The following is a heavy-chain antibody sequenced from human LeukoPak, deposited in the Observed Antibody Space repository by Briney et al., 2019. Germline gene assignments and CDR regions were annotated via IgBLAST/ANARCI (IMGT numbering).Heavy chain of an antibody. V-gene: IGHV1-69*06. CDR1: GGTFISYA. CDR2: IMPIFGTA. Sequence: GASVKVSCKASGGTFISYAISWVRQAPGQGLEWMGGIMPIFGTANYAQKFQGRVTITADKSTSTAYMELSSLRSEDTAVYYCAREAVAAAQVFDPWGQGTLVTVSS. D-gene: IGHD6-19*01. CDR3: AREAVAAAQVFDP. J-gene: IGHJ5*02.